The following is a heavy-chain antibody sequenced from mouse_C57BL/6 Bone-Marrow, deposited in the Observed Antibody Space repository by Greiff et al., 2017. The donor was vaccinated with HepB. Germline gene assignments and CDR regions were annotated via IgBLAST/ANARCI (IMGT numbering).Heavy chain of an antibody. D-gene: IGHD1-1*01. CDR2: FYPGSGSI. J-gene: IGHJ1*03. CDR3: ARHEVLYGSSPYWYFDV. V-gene: IGHV1-62-2*01. CDR1: GYTFTEYT. Sequence: QVQLQQSGAELVKPGASVKLSCKASGYTFTEYTIHWVKQRSGQGLEWIGWFYPGSGSIKYNEKVKDKATLTADKSSSTVYMELSRLTSEDSAVYFCARHEVLYGSSPYWYFDVWGTGTTVTVSS.